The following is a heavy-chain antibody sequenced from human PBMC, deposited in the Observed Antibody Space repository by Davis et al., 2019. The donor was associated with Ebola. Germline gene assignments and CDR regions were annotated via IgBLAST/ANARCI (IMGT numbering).Heavy chain of an antibody. J-gene: IGHJ4*02. Sequence: PGGSLRLSCAASGFIFRNYAMHWVSQAPGKGLEWVAVTSHNERERFYGESVQGRFTISRDNSENVLYLQMDSLRPDDTAIYFCARALHDEVLDYWGQGTPVTVSS. CDR3: ARALHDEVLDY. V-gene: IGHV3-30*19. CDR2: TSHNERER. CDR1: GFIFRNYA. D-gene: IGHD1-1*01.